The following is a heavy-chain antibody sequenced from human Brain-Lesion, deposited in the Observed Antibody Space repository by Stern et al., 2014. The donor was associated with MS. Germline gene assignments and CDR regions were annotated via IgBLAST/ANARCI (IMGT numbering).Heavy chain of an antibody. CDR2: ISWNSCTI. D-gene: IGHD1-14*01. V-gene: IGHV3-9*01. CDR3: ARDITGSSAYFAY. J-gene: IGHJ4*02. Sequence: EVQLVQSGGDLVQPGRSLRLSCAAFGFTFDDYAMPWVRQGPGKGLEWVAGISWNSCTIGYADSVKGRFTTSRDNAYSSLYLQMNSLRPEDTALYYCARDITGSSAYFAYWGQGTLVTVSS. CDR1: GFTFDDYA.